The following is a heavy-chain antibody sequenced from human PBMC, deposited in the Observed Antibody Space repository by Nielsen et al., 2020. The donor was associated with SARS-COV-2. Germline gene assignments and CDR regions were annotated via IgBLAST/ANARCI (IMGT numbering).Heavy chain of an antibody. J-gene: IGHJ4*02. CDR3: ARDHTVTGLDY. D-gene: IGHD4-17*01. V-gene: IGHV4-39*07. CDR2: IYYSGST. Sequence: WIRQPPGKGLEWIGSIYYSGSTYYNPSLKSRVTISVDTSKNQFSLKLSSVTAADTAVYYCARDHTVTGLDYWGQGTLVTVSS.